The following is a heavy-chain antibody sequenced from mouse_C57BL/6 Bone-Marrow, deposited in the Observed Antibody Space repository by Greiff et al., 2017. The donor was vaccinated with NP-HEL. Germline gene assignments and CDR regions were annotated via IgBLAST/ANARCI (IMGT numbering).Heavy chain of an antibody. CDR2: LHPSDSDT. V-gene: IGHV1-74*01. CDR3: AIFPIYYYGSSYIMDY. CDR1: GYTFTRYW. D-gene: IGHD1-1*01. Sequence: QVQLQQPGAELVKPGASVKVSCKASGYTFTRYWMHWVKPRPGPGLEWIGRLHPSDSDTNYNQKFKVKATLTVDKSSSTAYMQLSSLTSEDSAVYYCAIFPIYYYGSSYIMDYWGQGTSVTGSS. J-gene: IGHJ4*01.